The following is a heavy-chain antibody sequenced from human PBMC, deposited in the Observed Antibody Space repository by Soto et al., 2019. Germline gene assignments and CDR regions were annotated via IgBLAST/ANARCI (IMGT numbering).Heavy chain of an antibody. V-gene: IGHV3-11*01. CDR3: ARVRADHGSGKYLYYYYYMDV. D-gene: IGHD3-10*01. Sequence: QVQLVESGGGLVKPGGSLRLSCAASGFTFSDYYMSWIRQAPGKGLAWVSYISSSGSTIYYADSVKGRFTISRDNAKSSLSLQMNGLGAEDTSVYYCARVRADHGSGKYLYYYYYMDVWGKGTTVTDSS. CDR1: GFTFSDYY. CDR2: ISSSGSTI. J-gene: IGHJ6*03.